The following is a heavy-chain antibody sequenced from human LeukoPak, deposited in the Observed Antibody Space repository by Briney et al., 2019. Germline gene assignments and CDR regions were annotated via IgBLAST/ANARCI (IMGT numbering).Heavy chain of an antibody. D-gene: IGHD2-8*01. CDR1: GFTFSSYS. CDR2: ISYDGNYK. CDR3: ARDGAAGVWGRFDI. J-gene: IGHJ3*02. V-gene: IGHV3-30*09. Sequence: GGSLRLSCAASGFTFSSYSIHWVRQAPGRGLEWVAVISYDGNYKYYADSVKGRFAISRDNSKNTLSLEMNSLRAEDTAVYYCARDGAAGVWGRFDICGQGTMVTVSS.